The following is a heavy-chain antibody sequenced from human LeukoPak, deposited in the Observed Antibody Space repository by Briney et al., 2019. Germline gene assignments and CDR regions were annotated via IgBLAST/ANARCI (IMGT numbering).Heavy chain of an antibody. Sequence: PGGSLRLSCAASGFTFDDYAMHWVRQAPGKGLEWVSGISWNSGSIGYADSVKGRFTISRDNAKNSLYLQMNSLRAEDTAVYYCASSRNPLYYYYYMDVWGKGTTVTVSS. V-gene: IGHV3-9*01. CDR3: ASSRNPLYYYYYMDV. J-gene: IGHJ6*03. CDR1: GFTFDDYA. CDR2: ISWNSGSI. D-gene: IGHD1-14*01.